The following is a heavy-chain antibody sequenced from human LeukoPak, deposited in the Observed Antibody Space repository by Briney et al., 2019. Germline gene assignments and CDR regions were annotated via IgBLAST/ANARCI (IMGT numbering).Heavy chain of an antibody. CDR1: GVSISSYY. V-gene: IGHV4-59*08. CDR3: ARHKILWFPRSPFDY. Sequence: KPSETLSLTCTVSGVSISSYYWSWLRQPPGKGLEWLGYIYYSGSTNYNPSLKSRVTISVDTSKNQFSLKLSSVTAADTAVYYCARHKILWFPRSPFDYWGQGTLVTVSS. D-gene: IGHD3-10*01. CDR2: IYYSGST. J-gene: IGHJ4*02.